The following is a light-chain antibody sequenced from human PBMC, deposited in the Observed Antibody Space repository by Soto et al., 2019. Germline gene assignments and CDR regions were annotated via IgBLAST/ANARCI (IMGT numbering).Light chain of an antibody. V-gene: IGKV1-5*03. J-gene: IGKJ1*01. CDR3: QHYSRYAEA. Sequence: DIQITQSPSTLPGSVGVRVTITCRASQTISSWLAWFQQKTGKAPKLLIYKASTLKSGVPARFSGSGAGREVTLSMRSMQPEDFATYSGQHYSRYAEAFGQGTKVELK. CDR2: KAS. CDR1: QTISSW.